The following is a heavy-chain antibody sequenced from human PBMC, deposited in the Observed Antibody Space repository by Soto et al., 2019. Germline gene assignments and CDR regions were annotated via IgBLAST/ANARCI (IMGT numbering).Heavy chain of an antibody. CDR1: GITVNSNY. CDR3: TSKTILARPAY. J-gene: IGHJ4*02. Sequence: GGSLRLSCAASGITVNSNYMSWVRQAPGKGLEWVSTINTAGGTYYADSAKGRFTISRDDSKNTLSLQMNSLRAEDTALYYCTSKTILARPAYWGQGTLVTVSS. CDR2: INTAGGT. V-gene: IGHV3-66*01. D-gene: IGHD6-6*01.